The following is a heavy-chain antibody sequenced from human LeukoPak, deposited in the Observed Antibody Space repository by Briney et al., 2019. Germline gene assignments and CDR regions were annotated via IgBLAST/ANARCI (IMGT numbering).Heavy chain of an antibody. V-gene: IGHV5-51*01. J-gene: IGHJ3*02. D-gene: IGHD1-26*01. CDR2: INPHDSDT. CDR1: GYSFTNYW. Sequence: GESLEISLNGSGYSFTNYWIAWVRQMPGKGLEWMGIINPHDSDTRYRPSFQGQVTISADKSISAAFLQWSSLQTSNTAMYYSARQGATRRAHDAFDIWGQGTMVTVSS. CDR3: ARQGATRRAHDAFDI.